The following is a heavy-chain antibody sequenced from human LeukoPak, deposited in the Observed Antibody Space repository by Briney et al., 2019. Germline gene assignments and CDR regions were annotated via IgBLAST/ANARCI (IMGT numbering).Heavy chain of an antibody. CDR3: ARDRLPYYYGSGSYPDAFDI. CDR2: INHSGST. J-gene: IGHJ3*02. CDR1: GGSFSGYY. D-gene: IGHD3-10*01. Sequence: SETLSLTCAVYGGSFSGYYWSWIRQPPGKGLEWIGEINHSGSTNYNPSLKSRVTISVDTSKNQFSLKLSSVTAADTAVYYCARDRLPYYYGSGSYPDAFDIWGQGTMVTVSS. V-gene: IGHV4-34*01.